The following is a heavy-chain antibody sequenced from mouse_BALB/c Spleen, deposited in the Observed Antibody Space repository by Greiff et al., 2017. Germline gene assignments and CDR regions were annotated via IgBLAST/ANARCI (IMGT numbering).Heavy chain of an antibody. CDR1: GFTFSNYG. J-gene: IGHJ4*01. V-gene: IGHV5-6-3*01. Sequence: EVQRVESGGGLVQPGGSLKLSCAASGFTFSNYGMSWVRQTPDKRLELVATINSNGGSTYYPDSVKGRFTITRDNAKNTLYLQMSSLKSEDTAMYYCARDCVYLAMDYWGQGTSVTVSA. D-gene: IGHD5-5*01. CDR2: INSNGGST. CDR3: ARDCVYLAMDY.